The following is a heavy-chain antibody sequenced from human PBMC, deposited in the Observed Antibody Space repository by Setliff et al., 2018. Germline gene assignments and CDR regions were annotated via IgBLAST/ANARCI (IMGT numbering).Heavy chain of an antibody. J-gene: IGHJ3*02. V-gene: IGHV4-31*03. CDR1: GGSISGGGYY. CDR2: IYYSGST. D-gene: IGHD3-22*01. Sequence: SETLSLTCTVSGGSISGGGYYWSWIRQHPRKGLEWIWYIYYSGSTNYTPSLKSRVTLSVDTSRNHFSLKLNSVTAADTAVYYCARSGYYSIDAFDIWGQGTRGT. CDR3: ARSGYYSIDAFDI.